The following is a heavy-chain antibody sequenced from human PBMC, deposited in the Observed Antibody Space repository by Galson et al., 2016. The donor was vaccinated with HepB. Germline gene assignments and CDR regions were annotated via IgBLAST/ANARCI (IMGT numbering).Heavy chain of an antibody. V-gene: IGHV1-18*01. Sequence: SVKVSCKASGYTFTTYGISWVRQAPGQGLEWMGWISAYNGNTNYAQKLQGRVTMTTDTSTNTAYMELRSLRSDDTAVYYCARDPRKIRYQLLEIYYYYAMDVWGQGTTATVSS. CDR1: GYTFTTYG. CDR2: ISAYNGNT. CDR3: ARDPRKIRYQLLEIYYYYAMDV. J-gene: IGHJ6*02. D-gene: IGHD2-2*01.